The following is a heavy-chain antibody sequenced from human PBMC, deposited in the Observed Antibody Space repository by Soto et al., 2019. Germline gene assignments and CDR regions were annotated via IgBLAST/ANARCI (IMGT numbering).Heavy chain of an antibody. J-gene: IGHJ6*02. CDR1: GGTFSSYA. CDR3: ASGATGSHSSYYGMDV. V-gene: IGHV1-69*01. CDR2: IIPIFGTA. D-gene: IGHD3-10*01. Sequence: QVQLVQSGAEVKKPGSSVKVSCKASGGTFSSYAISWVRQAPGQGLEWMGGIIPIFGTANYAQKFQGRVTLTEDEYTSTAYMGLSSLRSEETAVYYCASGATGSHSSYYGMDVWGQGTTVTVSS.